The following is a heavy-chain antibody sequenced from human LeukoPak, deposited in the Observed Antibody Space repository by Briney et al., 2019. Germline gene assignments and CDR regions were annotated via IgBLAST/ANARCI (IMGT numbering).Heavy chain of an antibody. CDR3: ARVSWFPGSSYYYMDV. Sequence: SETLSLTCTVSGGSISSYYWSWIRQPPGKGLEWIGYIYYSGSTNYNPSLKSRVTISVDTSKTQFSLKLSSVTAADTAVYYCARVSWFPGSSYYYMDVWGKGTTVTVSS. V-gene: IGHV4-59*01. CDR1: GGSISSYY. CDR2: IYYSGST. J-gene: IGHJ6*03. D-gene: IGHD3-9*01.